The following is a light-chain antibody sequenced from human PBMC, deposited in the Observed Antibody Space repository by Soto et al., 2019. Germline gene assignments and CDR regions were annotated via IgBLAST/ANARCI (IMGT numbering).Light chain of an antibody. Sequence: QSALTQPASVSGSPGQSITIACTGTSSDIGGYNFVSWYQQHPGKAPKLLIYDAGNRPSGVSNRFSGSKSGNTASLTISGLQAEDEAHYYCNSYRTVSTYVFGTGTKVTVL. V-gene: IGLV2-14*01. CDR3: NSYRTVSTYV. J-gene: IGLJ1*01. CDR2: DAG. CDR1: SSDIGGYNF.